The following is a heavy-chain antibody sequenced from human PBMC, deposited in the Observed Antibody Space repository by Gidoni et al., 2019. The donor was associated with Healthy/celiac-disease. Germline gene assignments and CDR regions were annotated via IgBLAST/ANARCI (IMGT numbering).Heavy chain of an antibody. CDR1: GFTFSSYA. V-gene: IGHV3-23*01. CDR3: ANVGDDWDIVVVVAAFDY. D-gene: IGHD2-15*01. CDR2: ISGSGGST. Sequence: EVQLLESGGGLVQPGGSLRLSCAASGFTFSSYAMSWVRQAPGKGLEWVSAISGSGGSTYYADSVKGRFTISRDNSKNTLYLQMNSLRAEDTAVYYCANVGDDWDIVVVVAAFDYWGQGTLVTVSS. J-gene: IGHJ4*02.